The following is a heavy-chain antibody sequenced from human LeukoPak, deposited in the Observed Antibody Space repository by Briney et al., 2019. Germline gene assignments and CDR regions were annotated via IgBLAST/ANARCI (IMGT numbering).Heavy chain of an antibody. J-gene: IGHJ6*04. Sequence: SQSRSLKHDVEEGRVSGECRCRIRQPPWKRLEWMGEINHSGSTNSNPSLKSRVTISVDTSKNQFSLKLSSVTAADTAVYYCARGLRRGSGKKAYYYYGMDVWGKGTTVTVSS. V-gene: IGHV4-34*01. CDR1: EGRVSGEC. CDR3: ARGLRRGSGKKAYYYYGMDV. D-gene: IGHD3-10*01. CDR2: INHSGST.